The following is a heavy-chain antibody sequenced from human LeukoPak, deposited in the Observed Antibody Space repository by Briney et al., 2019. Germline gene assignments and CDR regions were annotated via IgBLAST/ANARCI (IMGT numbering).Heavy chain of an antibody. CDR1: GFTFSTYS. V-gene: IGHV3-48*02. D-gene: IGHD3-10*01. Sequence: GGSLRLSCAASGFTFSTYSMKWVRQAPGKGLEWVSYINSSSGTIYYADSVKGRFTISRDNAKNSLYLQMNGLRDEDTAVYYCARDQSDYYGSGSYSEGSYWGQGTLVTVSS. CDR2: INSSSGTI. J-gene: IGHJ4*02. CDR3: ARDQSDYYGSGSYSEGSY.